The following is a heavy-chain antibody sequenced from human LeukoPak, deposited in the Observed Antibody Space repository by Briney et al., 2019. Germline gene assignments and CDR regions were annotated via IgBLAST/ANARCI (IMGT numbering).Heavy chain of an antibody. Sequence: GGSLRLSCAASGFTFSSYSMNWVRQAPGKGLEWFSSISSSSSYIYYADSVKGRFTISRDNAKNSLYLQMNSLRAEDTAVYYCARDPGYNWNPPDYWGQGTLVTVSS. V-gene: IGHV3-21*01. CDR2: ISSSSSYI. J-gene: IGHJ4*02. CDR3: ARDPGYNWNPPDY. D-gene: IGHD1-20*01. CDR1: GFTFSSYS.